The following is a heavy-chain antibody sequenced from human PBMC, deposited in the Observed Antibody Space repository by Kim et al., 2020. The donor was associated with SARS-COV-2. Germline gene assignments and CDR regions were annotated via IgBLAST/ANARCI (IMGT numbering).Heavy chain of an antibody. CDR3: SKDSSDNQLDP. Sequence: GGSLRLSCAASGFTFSGYGMHWVRQAPGKGLEWVAVISNDGSNTYLVDSATGRFTFSRDNAKNTRYLQLNSHSLKNPAVNWRSKDSSDNQLDPWG. D-gene: IGHD6-19*01. J-gene: IGHJ5*02. V-gene: IGHV3-30*18. CDR1: GFTFSGYG. CDR2: ISNDGSNT.